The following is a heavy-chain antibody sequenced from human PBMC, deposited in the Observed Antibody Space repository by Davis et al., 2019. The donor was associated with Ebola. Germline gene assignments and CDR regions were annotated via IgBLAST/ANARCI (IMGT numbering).Heavy chain of an antibody. CDR2: MNPDGSQK. V-gene: IGHV3-7*01. CDR1: GFSFSSHY. CDR3: ARAIDYVVDY. Sequence: GESLKISCTASGFSFSSHYMSWVRRAPGKGLEWVASMNPDGSQKYHADSVRGRFTISRDNAENSLYLHMNSLRGDDTAVYYCARAIDYVVDYWGQGALVTVSS. J-gene: IGHJ4*02. D-gene: IGHD4-17*01.